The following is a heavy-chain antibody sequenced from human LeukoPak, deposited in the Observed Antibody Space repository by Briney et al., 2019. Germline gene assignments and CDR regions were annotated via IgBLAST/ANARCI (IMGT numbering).Heavy chain of an antibody. CDR2: IYPGDSDT. D-gene: IGHD6-19*01. J-gene: IGHJ5*02. CDR3: ARSTSGYSSGWYLWFDP. V-gene: IGHV5-51*01. Sequence: GESLKISCKGSGYSFTSYWIGWVRQMPGKGLEWMGIIYPGDSDTRYSPSFQGQVTISADKSISTAYLQWSSLKASDTAMYYCARSTSGYSSGWYLWFDPWGQGTLVTVSS. CDR1: GYSFTSYW.